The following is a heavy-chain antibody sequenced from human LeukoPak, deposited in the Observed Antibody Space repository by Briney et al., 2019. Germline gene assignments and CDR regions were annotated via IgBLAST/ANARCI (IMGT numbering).Heavy chain of an antibody. CDR2: INHSGST. CDR3: ARGEEVFYDSSGYYAL. CDR1: GGSFSGYY. Sequence: SETLSLTCAVYGGSFSGYYWGWIRQPPGKGLEWIGEINHSGSTNYNPSLKSRVTISVDTSKNQFSLKLSSVTAADTAVYYCARGEEVFYDSSGYYALWGQGTLVTVSS. V-gene: IGHV4-34*01. J-gene: IGHJ4*02. D-gene: IGHD3-22*01.